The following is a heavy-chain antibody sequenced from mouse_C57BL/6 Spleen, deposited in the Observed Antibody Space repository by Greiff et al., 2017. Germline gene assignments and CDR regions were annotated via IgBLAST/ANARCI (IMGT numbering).Heavy chain of an antibody. D-gene: IGHD2-4*01. CDR2: IDPENGDT. V-gene: IGHV14-4*01. CDR3: TTSGYDYAWFAY. CDR1: GFNIKDDY. J-gene: IGHJ3*01. Sequence: DVQLQESGAELVRPGASVKLSCTASGFNIKDDYMHWVKQRPEQGLEWIGWIDPENGDTEYASKFQGKATITADTSSNTAYLQLSSLTSEDTAVYYCTTSGYDYAWFAYWGQGTLVTVSA.